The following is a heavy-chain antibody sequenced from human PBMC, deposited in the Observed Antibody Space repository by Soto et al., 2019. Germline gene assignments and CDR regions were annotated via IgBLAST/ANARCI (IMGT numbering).Heavy chain of an antibody. J-gene: IGHJ3*01. CDR2: ISGYGDTT. Sequence: GGSLRLSCTASGFNFNSYAMIWVRQAPGKGLEWVSGISGYGDTTYYSASVKGRFTISRDNSQKMLFLQMNSLRAEDTATYYCAKVPLVLSNAFDLWGQGTKVTVSS. V-gene: IGHV3-23*01. D-gene: IGHD2-8*02. CDR1: GFNFNSYA. CDR3: AKVPLVLSNAFDL.